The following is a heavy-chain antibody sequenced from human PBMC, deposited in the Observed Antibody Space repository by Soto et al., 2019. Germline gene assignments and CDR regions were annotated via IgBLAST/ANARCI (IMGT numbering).Heavy chain of an antibody. CDR3: AKDAITGYCSSTSCYWEFDY. CDR1: GFTFSSYA. CDR2: ISGSGGST. D-gene: IGHD2-2*01. J-gene: IGHJ4*02. Sequence: GGSLRLSCAASGFTFSSYAMSWVRQAPGKGLEWVSAISGSGGSTYYADSVKGRFTISRDNSRNTLYLQMNSLRAEDTAVYYCAKDAITGYCSSTSCYWEFDYWGQGTLVTVSS. V-gene: IGHV3-23*01.